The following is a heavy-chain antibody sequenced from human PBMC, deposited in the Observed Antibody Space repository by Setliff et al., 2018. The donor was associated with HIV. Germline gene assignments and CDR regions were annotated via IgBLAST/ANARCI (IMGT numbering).Heavy chain of an antibody. CDR2: ISSNTYGGTT. CDR1: GFTFGDYA. Sequence: AGGSLRLSCTASGFTFGDYAMTWVRQAPGKGLEWVGFISSNTYGGTTDYAASVKGRFTISRDDSKSSAYLLMNSLKTEDTAVYYCSRVHSPLYYDILTGYLDYWGQGTLVTVSS. J-gene: IGHJ4*02. CDR3: SRVHSPLYYDILTGYLDY. D-gene: IGHD3-9*01. V-gene: IGHV3-49*04.